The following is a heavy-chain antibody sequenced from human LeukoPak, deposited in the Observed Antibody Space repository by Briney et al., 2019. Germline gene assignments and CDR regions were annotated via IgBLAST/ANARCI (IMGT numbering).Heavy chain of an antibody. CDR1: GLTFSNFA. V-gene: IGHV3-23*01. Sequence: PGGSLRLSCAASGLTFSNFAMSWVRQAPGKGLEWVSMITGSGGRTFHADSVKGRFTISRDNSRDTLYLQMSSLRADDAAVYYCAKMKGPGLYLHYSMDVWGKGTTVTVSS. CDR3: AKMKGPGLYLHYSMDV. D-gene: IGHD2-2*02. CDR2: ITGSGGRT. J-gene: IGHJ6*03.